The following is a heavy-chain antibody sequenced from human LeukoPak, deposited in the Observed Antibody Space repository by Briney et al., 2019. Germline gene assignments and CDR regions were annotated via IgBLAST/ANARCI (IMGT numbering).Heavy chain of an antibody. J-gene: IGHJ5*02. V-gene: IGHV4-59*08. CDR2: IYYSGST. CDR1: GGSISSYY. Sequence: SETRSLTCTVSGGSISSYYWSWIRQPPGKGLEWIGYIYYSGSTNYNPSLKSRVTISVDTSKNQFSLKLSSVTAADTAVYYCARLHYGSGSYLFDPWGQGNLVTVSS. D-gene: IGHD3-10*01. CDR3: ARLHYGSGSYLFDP.